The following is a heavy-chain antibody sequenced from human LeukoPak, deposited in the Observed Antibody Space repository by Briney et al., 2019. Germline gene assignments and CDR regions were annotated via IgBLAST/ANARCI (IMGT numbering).Heavy chain of an antibody. V-gene: IGHV3-30*04. Sequence: GGSLRLSCAASGFTSSSYAMHWVRQAPGKGLEWVAVISHDGSNKYYADSVKGRFTISRDNSKNTVYLQMNSLRAEDTAVYYCAKDSSFFDYWGQGTLVTVSS. CDR3: AKDSSFFDY. J-gene: IGHJ4*02. CDR2: ISHDGSNK. CDR1: GFTSSSYA.